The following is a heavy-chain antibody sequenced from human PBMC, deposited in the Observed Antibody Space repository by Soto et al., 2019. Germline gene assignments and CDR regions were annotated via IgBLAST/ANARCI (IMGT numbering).Heavy chain of an antibody. V-gene: IGHV1-69*08. CDR1: GGTFSSYT. J-gene: IGHJ6*03. Sequence: QVQLVQSGAEVKKPGSSVKVSCKASGGTFSSYTISWVRQSPGQGLEWMGRIIPILGIANYAQKVKGRVTITADKPTSTAYMELSSLRSEDTAVYYCAREDITMVRGVITRHTDVWGKGTTVTVS. CDR2: IIPILGIA. CDR3: AREDITMVRGVITRHTDV. D-gene: IGHD3-10*01.